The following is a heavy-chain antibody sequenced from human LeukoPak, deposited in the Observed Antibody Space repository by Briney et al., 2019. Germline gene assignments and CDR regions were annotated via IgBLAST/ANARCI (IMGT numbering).Heavy chain of an antibody. J-gene: IGHJ4*02. D-gene: IGHD2-2*01. V-gene: IGHV4-4*07. CDR1: GGSISSYY. CDR2: IYTSGST. CDR3: ARGGYQLVLWDYFDY. Sequence: KPSETLSLTCTVSGGSISSYYWSWIRQPAGKGLEWIGRIYTSGSTNYNSSLKSRVTMSVDTSKNQFSLKLSSVTAADTAVYYCARGGYQLVLWDYFDYWGQGTLVTVSS.